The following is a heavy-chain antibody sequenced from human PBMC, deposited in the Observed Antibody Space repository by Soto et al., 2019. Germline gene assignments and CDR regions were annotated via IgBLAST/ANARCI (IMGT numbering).Heavy chain of an antibody. J-gene: IGHJ5*02. D-gene: IGHD4-17*01. CDR3: ARSLPFFVYGGNRFPAEVRRQIRPGEEENWFDP. CDR1: GGTFSSYA. CDR2: IIPIFGTA. V-gene: IGHV1-69*13. Sequence: GASVKVSCKASGGTFSSYAISWVRQAPGQGLEWMGGIIPIFGTANYAQKFQGRVTITADESTSTAYMELSSLRSEDTAVYYCARSLPFFVYGGNRFPAEVRRQIRPGEEENWFDPWGQGTLVTVSS.